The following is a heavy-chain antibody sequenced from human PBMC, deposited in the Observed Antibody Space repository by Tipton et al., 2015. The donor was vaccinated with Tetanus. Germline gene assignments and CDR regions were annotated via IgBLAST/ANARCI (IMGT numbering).Heavy chain of an antibody. CDR3: ARGTGDY. D-gene: IGHD1-14*01. V-gene: IGHV4-4*02. CDR2: IYYSGST. J-gene: IGHJ4*02. CDR1: WDSISSHKW. Sequence: TLSLTCDVSWDSISSHKWWSWVRQPPGKGLEWIGYIYYSGSTYYNPSLKSRVTISVDTSKNQFSLKLSSVTAADTAVYYCARGTGDYWGQGTLVTVSS.